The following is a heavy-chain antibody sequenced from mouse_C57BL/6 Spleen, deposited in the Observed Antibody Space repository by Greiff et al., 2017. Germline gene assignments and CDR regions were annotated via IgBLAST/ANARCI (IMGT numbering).Heavy chain of an antibody. CDR2: ISYDGSN. V-gene: IGHV3-6*01. CDR3: ARGVIYDGYHWYFDV. CDR1: GYSITSGYY. J-gene: IGHJ1*03. Sequence: DVKLVESGPGLVKPSQSLSLTCSVTGYSITSGYYWNWIRQFPGNKLEWMGYISYDGSNNYNPSLKNRISITRDTSKNQFFLKLNSVTTEDTATYYCARGVIYDGYHWYFDVWGTGTTVTVSS. D-gene: IGHD2-3*01.